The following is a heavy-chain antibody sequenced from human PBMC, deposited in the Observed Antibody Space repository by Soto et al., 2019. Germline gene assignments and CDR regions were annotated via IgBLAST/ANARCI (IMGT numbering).Heavy chain of an antibody. J-gene: IGHJ4*02. V-gene: IGHV1-69*01. D-gene: IGHD3-22*01. CDR1: GGTFSSYA. Sequence: QVQLVQSGAEVKKPGASVKVSCKASGGTFSSYAISWVRQAPGQGLEWMGGIIPIFGTANYAQKFQGRVTITTDESTSAAHMQLSSLRSEDTAVYYCAGSHGGYYDSSGYLAYWGQGTLVTVSS. CDR2: IIPIFGTA. CDR3: AGSHGGYYDSSGYLAY.